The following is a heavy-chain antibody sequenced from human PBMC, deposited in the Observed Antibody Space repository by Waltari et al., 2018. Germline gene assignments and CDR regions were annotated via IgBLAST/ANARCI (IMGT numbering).Heavy chain of an antibody. D-gene: IGHD3-22*01. CDR2: ITWDGGDT. Sequence: EVHLVDSGGGVVRPGGSLRLSCVAPGFYFFDYGLRWVRQVPGKGLEWVSGITWDGGDTGYADFVKGRFTISRDNAKNSLFLQMDSLRAEDTALYFCARIQFYDNNDYRYFDYWGQGTLVTVSS. CDR1: GFYFFDYG. V-gene: IGHV3-20*04. CDR3: ARIQFYDNNDYRYFDY. J-gene: IGHJ4*02.